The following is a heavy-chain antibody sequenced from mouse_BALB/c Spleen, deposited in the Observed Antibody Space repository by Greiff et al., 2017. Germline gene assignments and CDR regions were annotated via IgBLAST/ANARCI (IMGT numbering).Heavy chain of an antibody. Sequence: EVQGVESGGGLVQPGGSRKLSCAASGFTFSSFGMHWVRQAPEKGLEWVAYISSGSSTIYYADTVKGRFTISRDNPKNTLFLQMTSLRSEDTAMYYCASNYYGSSYGYYAMDYWGQGTSVTVSS. D-gene: IGHD1-1*01. CDR3: ASNYYGSSYGYYAMDY. V-gene: IGHV5-17*02. CDR2: ISSGSSTI. J-gene: IGHJ4*01. CDR1: GFTFSSFG.